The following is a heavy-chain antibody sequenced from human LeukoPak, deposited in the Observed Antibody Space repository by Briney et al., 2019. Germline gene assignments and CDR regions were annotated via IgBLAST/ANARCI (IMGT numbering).Heavy chain of an antibody. D-gene: IGHD4-17*01. CDR3: ARHLSDYGDQENYFDY. CDR1: GSSFTSYW. CDR2: IYPGDSDT. J-gene: IGHJ4*02. V-gene: IGHV5-51*01. Sequence: KLGESLKISCKGSGSSFTSYWIGWVRQMPGKGLEWMGIIYPGDSDTRYSPSFQGQVTISADKSISTAYLQWSSLKASDTAMYYCARHLSDYGDQENYFDYWGQGTLVTVSS.